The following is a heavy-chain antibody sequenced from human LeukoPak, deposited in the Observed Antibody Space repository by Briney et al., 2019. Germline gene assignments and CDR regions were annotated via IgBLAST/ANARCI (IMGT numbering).Heavy chain of an antibody. D-gene: IGHD1-26*01. J-gene: IGHJ4*02. CDR1: GFTFSSYE. V-gene: IGHV3-7*01. CDR2: IKQDGSEE. Sequence: GGSLRLSCAASGFTFSSYEMNWVRQAPGKGLEWVANIKQDGSEEYYVDSVKGRFTISRDNAKNSVYLQMNSLRFEDTAVYYCARENSGSFTFDYWGQGTLVSVSS. CDR3: ARENSGSFTFDY.